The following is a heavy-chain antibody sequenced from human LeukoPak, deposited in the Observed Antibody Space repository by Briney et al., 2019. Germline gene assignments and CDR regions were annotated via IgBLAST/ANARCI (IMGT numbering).Heavy chain of an antibody. Sequence: PGRSLRLSCAASGFTFSSYAMHWVRQAPGKGLEWVAVISYDGSNKYYADSVKGRFTISRDNSKNTLYLQMNSLGAEDTAVYYCARGADIVVVVAAISLWGQGTLVTVSS. V-gene: IGHV3-30*01. D-gene: IGHD2-15*01. J-gene: IGHJ4*02. CDR1: GFTFSSYA. CDR3: ARGADIVVVVAAISL. CDR2: ISYDGSNK.